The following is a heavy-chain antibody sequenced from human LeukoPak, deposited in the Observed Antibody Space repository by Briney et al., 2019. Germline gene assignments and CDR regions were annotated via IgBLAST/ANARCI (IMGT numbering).Heavy chain of an antibody. CDR3: ARDPSLRFGEPYFDS. D-gene: IGHD3-10*01. J-gene: IGHJ4*02. V-gene: IGHV4-4*07. Sequence: SETLSLTCTVYGGSISPYYWNWIRQPPGKGLEWIGRIYSSGDTNYNASLESRVTMSVDTSKNQFSLELTSVTAADTAVYYCARDPSLRFGEPYFDSWGRGTQVTVSS. CDR1: GGSISPYY. CDR2: IYSSGDT.